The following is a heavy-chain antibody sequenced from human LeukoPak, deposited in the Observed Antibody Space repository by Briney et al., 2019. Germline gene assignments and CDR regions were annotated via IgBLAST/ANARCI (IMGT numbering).Heavy chain of an antibody. D-gene: IGHD6-19*01. V-gene: IGHV3-23*01. CDR1: GFPFSSYA. CDR3: AKVGYSSGWSGPLTDN. CDR2: ISGSDGST. Sequence: GGSLRLSCAASGFPFSSYAMSCLPQPPGHAPHPPPAISGSDGSTYYADSVKGRFTISRDNSKNTLYLQMNSLRAEDTAVYYCAKVGYSSGWSGPLTDNWGQGTLVTVSS. J-gene: IGHJ4*02.